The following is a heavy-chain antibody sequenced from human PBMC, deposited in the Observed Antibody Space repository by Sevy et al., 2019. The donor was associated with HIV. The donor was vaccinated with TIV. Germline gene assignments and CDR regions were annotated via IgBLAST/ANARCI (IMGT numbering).Heavy chain of an antibody. CDR2: ISGSGDST. CDR1: GFTFSSSA. CDR3: AKGPDYGGYVGWIEP. Sequence: GGSLRLSCVASGFTFSSSAMSWVRQAPGKGLEWVSTISGSGDSTYFADSVKGRFTISRDNSKNTLYLQMDSLRAEGRAVYYCAKGPDYGGYVGWIEPSGQGTLVTVSS. J-gene: IGHJ5*02. D-gene: IGHD4-17*01. V-gene: IGHV3-23*01.